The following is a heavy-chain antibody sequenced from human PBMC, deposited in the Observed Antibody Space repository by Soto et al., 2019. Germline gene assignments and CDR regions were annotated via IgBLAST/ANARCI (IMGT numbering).Heavy chain of an antibody. CDR3: AKRSYGSGSYYDY. D-gene: IGHD3-10*01. Sequence: GGSLRLSCAASGFTFSSYAMSWVRQAPGKGLEWVSAISGSGGSTYYAYSVKGRFTISRDNSKNTLYLQMNSLRAEDTAVYYCAKRSYGSGSYYDYWGQGTLVTVSS. J-gene: IGHJ4*02. V-gene: IGHV3-23*01. CDR1: GFTFSSYA. CDR2: ISGSGGST.